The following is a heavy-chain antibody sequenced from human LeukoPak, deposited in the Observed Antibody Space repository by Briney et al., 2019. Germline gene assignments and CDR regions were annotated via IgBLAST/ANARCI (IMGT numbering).Heavy chain of an antibody. Sequence: HPGGSLRLSCAASGFTFSSYAMNWVRQAPGKGLEWVALIWYDGSNKYYTDSVKGRFTISRDNSKNTLYLEMNSLRAEDTAIYYCAREGPRGNSQFDYWGQGTLVTVSS. D-gene: IGHD2/OR15-2a*01. CDR2: IWYDGSNK. J-gene: IGHJ4*02. CDR3: AREGPRGNSQFDY. V-gene: IGHV3-33*08. CDR1: GFTFSSYA.